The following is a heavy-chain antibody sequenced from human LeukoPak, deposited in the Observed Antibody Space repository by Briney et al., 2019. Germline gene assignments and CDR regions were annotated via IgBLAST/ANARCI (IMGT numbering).Heavy chain of an antibody. CDR1: GGSFSGYY. CDR2: INHSGST. V-gene: IGHV4-34*01. Sequence: SETLSLTCAVYGGSFSGYYWSWIRQPPGKGLEWIGEINHSGSTNYNPSLKSRVTISVDTSKNQFSLKLSSVTAADTAVYFCARDGADVYGRAFDYWGQGTLVSVSS. J-gene: IGHJ4*02. D-gene: IGHD3-10*01. CDR3: ARDGADVYGRAFDY.